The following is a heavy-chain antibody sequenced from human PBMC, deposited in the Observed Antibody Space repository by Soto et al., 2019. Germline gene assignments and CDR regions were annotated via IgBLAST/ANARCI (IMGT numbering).Heavy chain of an antibody. CDR2: ISGSGGST. J-gene: IGHJ4*02. V-gene: IGHV3-23*01. CDR1: GFTFSSYA. CDR3: AKEPDQESYFDY. Sequence: EVQLLESGGGLVQPGGSLRLSCAASGFTFSSYAMSWVRQAPGKGLEWVSAISGSGGSTYYADSVKGRFTITTDNSKNTLYLQMNCMRAEDTAVYYCAKEPDQESYFDYWGQGTLVTVSS. D-gene: IGHD2-2*01.